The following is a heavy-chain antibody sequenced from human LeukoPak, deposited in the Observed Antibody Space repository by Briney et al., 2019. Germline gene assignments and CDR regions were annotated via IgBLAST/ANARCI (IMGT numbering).Heavy chain of an antibody. CDR1: GGSISSYY. CDR2: IYTSGST. D-gene: IGHD3-10*01. CDR3: ARERDMVRGVRSDY. V-gene: IGHV4-4*07. J-gene: IGHJ4*02. Sequence: SETLSLTCTVSGGSISSYYWSWIRQPAGKGLEWIGRIYTSGSTNYNPSLKSRVTMSVDTSKNQFSLKLSSVTAADTAVYYCARERDMVRGVRSDYWGQGTLVTVSS.